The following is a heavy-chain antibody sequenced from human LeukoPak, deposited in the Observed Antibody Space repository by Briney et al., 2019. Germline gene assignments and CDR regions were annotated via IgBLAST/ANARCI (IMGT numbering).Heavy chain of an antibody. CDR1: GFTFSNFW. J-gene: IGHJ5*02. CDR3: AKSDRFDP. CDR2: IKYDGSST. Sequence: GGSLRLSCAASGFTFSNFWMHWVRQAPGKGLAWVSRIKYDGSSTTYADSVKGRFTISRDNAKNTLYLQMNSLRVEDTAVYYCAKSDRFDPWGQGTLVTVSS. V-gene: IGHV3-74*01.